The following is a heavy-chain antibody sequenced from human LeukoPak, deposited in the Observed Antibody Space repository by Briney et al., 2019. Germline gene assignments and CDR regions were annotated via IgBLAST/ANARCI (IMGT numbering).Heavy chain of an antibody. D-gene: IGHD5-18*01. V-gene: IGHV1-69*04. CDR3: AKDQGLTAPPPYGLDV. J-gene: IGHJ6*02. Sequence: SVKVSCKASGYTFIRYYMHWVRQAPGQGLEWMGRIIPVLNITTYAQKFQGRVTITADTSSSTVYMELSSLRSEETAVYYCAKDQGLTAPPPYGLDVWGQGTTVIVSS. CDR1: GYTFIRYY. CDR2: IIPVLNIT.